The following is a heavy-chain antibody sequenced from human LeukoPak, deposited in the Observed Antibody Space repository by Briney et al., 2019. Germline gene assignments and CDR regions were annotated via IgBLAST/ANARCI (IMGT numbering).Heavy chain of an antibody. CDR2: ISWNSGSI. Sequence: GGSLRLSCAASGFTFDDYAMHWVRQAPGKGLEWVSGISWNSGSIGYADSVEGRFTISRDNAKNSLYLQMNSPRAEDTAVYYCATASGYSSPPGNYWRQGTLVTLPS. CDR3: ATASGYSSPPGNY. V-gene: IGHV3-9*01. CDR1: GFTFDDYA. J-gene: IGHJ4*02. D-gene: IGHD6-19*01.